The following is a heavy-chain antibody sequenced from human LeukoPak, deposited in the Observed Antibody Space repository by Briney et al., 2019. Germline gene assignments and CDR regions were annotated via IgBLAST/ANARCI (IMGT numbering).Heavy chain of an antibody. Sequence: SETLSLTCGVSGGSFNSGGYSWSWIRQPPGKGLEWIGYIYHSGSTYYNPSLKSRVTISVDRSKNQFSLKLSSVTAADTAVYYCARGFRHLPDYWGQGTLVTVSS. J-gene: IGHJ4*02. CDR1: GGSFNSGGYS. D-gene: IGHD3-10*01. CDR3: ARGFRHLPDY. V-gene: IGHV4-30-2*01. CDR2: IYHSGST.